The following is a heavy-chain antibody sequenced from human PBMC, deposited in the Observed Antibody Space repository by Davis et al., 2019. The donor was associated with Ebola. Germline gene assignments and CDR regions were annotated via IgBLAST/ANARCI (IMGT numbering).Heavy chain of an antibody. Sequence: GGSLRLSCAGSGFTFENYAMHWVRQPPGKGLEWISLISWDGANTFYADSVKGRFTISRDNSKDSLYLQMNSLRPEDSAMYYCATSSGWHFDFWGQGSLVTVSS. D-gene: IGHD6-19*01. V-gene: IGHV3-43D*03. CDR3: ATSSGWHFDF. J-gene: IGHJ4*02. CDR2: ISWDGANT. CDR1: GFTFENYA.